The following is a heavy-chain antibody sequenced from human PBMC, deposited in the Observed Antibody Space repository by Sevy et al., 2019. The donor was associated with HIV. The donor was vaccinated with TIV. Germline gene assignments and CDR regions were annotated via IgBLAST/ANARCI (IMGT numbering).Heavy chain of an antibody. J-gene: IGHJ4*02. V-gene: IGHV5-51*01. Sequence: GESLKISCKGSAYTFTTHWIGWVRQMPGKGLEWMGIMSPGASDPRYSPSFQGQVTMSVHKSVSTAYLQWNSLETSDTAIYYCAGLDSYSIGWSPRYYFDYWGQGTLVTVSS. D-gene: IGHD6-19*01. CDR1: AYTFTTHW. CDR2: MSPGASDP. CDR3: AGLDSYSIGWSPRYYFDY.